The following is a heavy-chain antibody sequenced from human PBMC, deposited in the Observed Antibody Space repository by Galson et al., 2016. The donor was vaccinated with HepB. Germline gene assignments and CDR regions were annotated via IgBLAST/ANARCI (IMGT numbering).Heavy chain of an antibody. V-gene: IGHV1-18*01. CDR3: ARDLGWGMVVVTVSTYTMDV. J-gene: IGHJ6*02. CDR1: GYTFTSYG. D-gene: IGHD2-21*02. Sequence: SVKVSCKASGYTFTSYGISWVRQAPGQGLEWMGWNSAYNGNTNYVQKLQDRVTMPTDTSTSTAYMELRSRRSDDTAVYYCARDLGWGMVVVTVSTYTMDVWGQGTTVTVSS. CDR2: NSAYNGNT.